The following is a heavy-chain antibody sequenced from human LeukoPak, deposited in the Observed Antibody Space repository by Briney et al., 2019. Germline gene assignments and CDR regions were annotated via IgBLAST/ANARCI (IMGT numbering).Heavy chain of an antibody. Sequence: GGSLRLSCAASGFTFSSYGMHWVRQAPGKGLEWVAVISYDGSNKYYADSVKGRFTISRDNAKSSLYLQMNSLRAEDTALYYCARDYSSSSLDYWGQGTLVTVSS. CDR1: GFTFSSYG. CDR3: ARDYSSSSLDY. V-gene: IGHV3-30*03. J-gene: IGHJ4*02. D-gene: IGHD6-6*01. CDR2: ISYDGSNK.